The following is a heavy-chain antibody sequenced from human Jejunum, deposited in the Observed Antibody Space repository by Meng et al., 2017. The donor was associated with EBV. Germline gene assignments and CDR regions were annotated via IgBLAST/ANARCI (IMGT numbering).Heavy chain of an antibody. CDR3: ARGYRDY. V-gene: IGHV3-74*01. D-gene: IGHD5-18*01. CDR1: GFTFSDYW. Sequence: EVQLVESGGGVVQPGGSLRLSCAASGFTFSDYWMHWVRPAPGKGLVWVSRIKNDGTDPYYADSVKGRFTVSRDNAKNTLYLQMNSLRAEDTAIYYCARGYRDYWGRGTLVTVSS. J-gene: IGHJ4*02. CDR2: IKNDGTDP.